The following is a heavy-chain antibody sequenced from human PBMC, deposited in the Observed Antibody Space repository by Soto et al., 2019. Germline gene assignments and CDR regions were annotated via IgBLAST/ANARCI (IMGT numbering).Heavy chain of an antibody. Sequence: GGSLRLSCAASGFTFSSYWMHWVRQAPGKGLVWVSRINSDGSSTSYSDSVKGRFTISRDNAKNTLYLQMNSLRAEDSAVYYCAREGYSSSSFDYWGQGTLVTVSS. CDR1: GFTFSSYW. V-gene: IGHV3-74*01. CDR3: AREGYSSSSFDY. J-gene: IGHJ4*02. CDR2: INSDGSST. D-gene: IGHD6-6*01.